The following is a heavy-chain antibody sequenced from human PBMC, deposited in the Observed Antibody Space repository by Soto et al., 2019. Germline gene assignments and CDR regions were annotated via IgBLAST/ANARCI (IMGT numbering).Heavy chain of an antibody. J-gene: IGHJ4*02. CDR3: AGLRCYAGSPIDC. V-gene: IGHV4-59*01. Sequence: QVQLQESGPGLVKPSETLSLTCTVSGGSIISGYWSWVRQPPGKGLEWIGYISYSGNTNYNPSLKDRVTLSVHTPKNKYSLRLSSVTTAETAVYYCAGLRCYAGSPIDCWGQGTLVTVSS. CDR1: GGSIISGY. D-gene: IGHD2-15*01. CDR2: ISYSGNT.